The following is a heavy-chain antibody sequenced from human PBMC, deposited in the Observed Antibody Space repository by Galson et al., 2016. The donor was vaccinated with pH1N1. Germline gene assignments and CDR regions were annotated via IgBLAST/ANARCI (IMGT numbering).Heavy chain of an antibody. CDR2: IIPIFGTS. Sequence: SVKVPCKASGGIFSSYAVSWVRQAPGRGLEWMGGIIPIFGTSNYAQKFQGRVTITADESTSTAYLELSSLSSEDTAVYNCARAPDRGEGALSYYYGLDVWGQGTTVIVSS. J-gene: IGHJ6*02. CDR1: GGIFSSYA. V-gene: IGHV1-69*13. D-gene: IGHD3-10*01. CDR3: ARAPDRGEGALSYYYGLDV.